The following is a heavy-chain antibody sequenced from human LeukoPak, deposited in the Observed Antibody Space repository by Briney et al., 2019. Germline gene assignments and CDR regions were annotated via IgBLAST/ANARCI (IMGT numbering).Heavy chain of an antibody. V-gene: IGHV3-21*01. CDR1: GFTFSSYS. D-gene: IGHD5-18*01. CDR3: AREPRYSYGFDY. J-gene: IGHJ4*02. CDR2: ISSSSSYI. Sequence: PGGSLRLSCAASGFTFSSYSMNWVRQAPGKGLEWVSSISSSSSYIYYADSVKGRFTISRDSAKNSLYLQMNSLRAEDTAVYYCAREPRYSYGFDYWGQGTLVTVSS.